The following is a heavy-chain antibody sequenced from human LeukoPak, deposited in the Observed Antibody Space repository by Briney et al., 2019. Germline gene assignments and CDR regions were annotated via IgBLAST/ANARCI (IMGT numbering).Heavy chain of an antibody. CDR1: GFTFSRIA. V-gene: IGHV3-23*01. J-gene: IGHJ4*02. Sequence: GGSLRLSCAASGFTFSRIAMTWVRQAPGKGLEWVSTIRSNGDTAYNADSVRGRFAISRDNAKYSLYLQMNSLRDEDTAVYYCARDRGVTTRPRGYFDYWGQGTLVTVSS. CDR3: ARDRGVTTRPRGYFDY. D-gene: IGHD1-1*01. CDR2: IRSNGDTA.